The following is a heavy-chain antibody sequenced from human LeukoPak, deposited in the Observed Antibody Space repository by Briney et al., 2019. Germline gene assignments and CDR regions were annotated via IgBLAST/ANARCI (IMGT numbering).Heavy chain of an antibody. D-gene: IGHD6-19*01. J-gene: IGHJ6*03. CDR3: ARSIAVAGLPHYYYYMDV. CDR1: GYTFTGYY. Sequence: ASVKVSCKASGYTFTGYYMHWVRQAPGQGLEWVGWFNPNSGRTNYAQNFQGRVTMTRDTSISTAYMELSRLRSDDTAVYYCARSIAVAGLPHYYYYMDVWGKGATVTVSS. CDR2: FNPNSGRT. V-gene: IGHV1-2*02.